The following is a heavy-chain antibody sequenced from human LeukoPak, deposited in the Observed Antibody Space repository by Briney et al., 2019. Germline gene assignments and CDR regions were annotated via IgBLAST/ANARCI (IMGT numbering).Heavy chain of an antibody. Sequence: SETLSLTCSVSGGSISGHYWNWIRQPAGKGLEWIGRIYVSGSTDYNPSLKSRVIMSVDTSRSQFSLKLSSVTAADTAVYYCARDRGATTRTFDYWGQGTLVTVSS. V-gene: IGHV4-4*07. CDR1: GGSISGHY. CDR3: ARDRGATTRTFDY. J-gene: IGHJ4*02. D-gene: IGHD1-26*01. CDR2: IYVSGST.